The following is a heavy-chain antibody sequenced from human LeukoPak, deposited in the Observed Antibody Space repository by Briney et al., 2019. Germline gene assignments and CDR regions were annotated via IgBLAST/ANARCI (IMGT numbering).Heavy chain of an antibody. CDR2: ISSSGST. D-gene: IGHD3-22*01. CDR1: GDSISSYS. J-gene: IGHJ4*02. Sequence: SETLSLTCTVSGDSISSYSWSWIRQPPGKGLEWIGYISSSGSTNYSPSLKSRVTISVDTSKNQFSLKLTSVTAADTAVYYCARDLTDYYELDYWGQGTLVTVSS. V-gene: IGHV4-59*12. CDR3: ARDLTDYYELDY.